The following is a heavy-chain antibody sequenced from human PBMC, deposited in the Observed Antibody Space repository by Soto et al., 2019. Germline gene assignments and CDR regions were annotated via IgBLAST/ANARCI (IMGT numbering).Heavy chain of an antibody. Sequence: PSETLSLTCTVSGGSISSYYWSWIRQPPGKGLEWIGYIYYSGSTNYNPSLKSRVTISVDTSKNQFSLKLSSVTAADTAVYYYASSRGYSSSWYLYWGQGTLVTVS. V-gene: IGHV4-59*01. D-gene: IGHD6-13*01. CDR2: IYYSGST. CDR3: ASSRGYSSSWYLY. CDR1: GGSISSYY. J-gene: IGHJ4*02.